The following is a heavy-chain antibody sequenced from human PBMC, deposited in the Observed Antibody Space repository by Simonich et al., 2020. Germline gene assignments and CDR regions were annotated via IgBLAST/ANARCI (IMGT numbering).Heavy chain of an antibody. CDR2: INPNSGGT. V-gene: IGHV1-2*02. CDR1: GYTFTGYY. J-gene: IGHJ1*01. Sequence: QVQLVQSGAEVKKPGASVKVSCKASGYTFTGYYMHWVRQAPGQGLEVMGWINPNSGGTNYEQKFQGRVTMTRDTSISTAYMELSRLRSDDTAVYYCARSHIAAAGTGYFQHWGQGTLVTVSS. CDR3: ARSHIAAAGTGYFQH. D-gene: IGHD6-13*01.